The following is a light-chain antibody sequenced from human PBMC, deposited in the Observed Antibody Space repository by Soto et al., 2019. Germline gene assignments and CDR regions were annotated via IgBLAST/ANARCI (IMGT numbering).Light chain of an antibody. V-gene: IGKV3-15*01. CDR3: QQYNNWPRT. J-gene: IGKJ1*01. Sequence: ETMMTQSPDTLSVSLGERATLSCRASQSLRSSLAWYQQKPGQAPRLLIYGASTRATGIPARFSGSGSGTEFTLTISSLQSEDFAVYYCQQYNNWPRTFGQGTKVDI. CDR1: QSLRSS. CDR2: GAS.